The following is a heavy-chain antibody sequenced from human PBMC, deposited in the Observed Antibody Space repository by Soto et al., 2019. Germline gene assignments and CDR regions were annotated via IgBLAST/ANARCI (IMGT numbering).Heavy chain of an antibody. CDR2: ISSGSSTI. Sequence: EVQLVESGGGLVQPGGSLRLSCAVSGFIFSGYSMNWVRQAPGKGLEWVSYISSGSSTIYYADSVKGRFTISRDNANNSLYLQMNSLRGEDTAVYYCARVITVAGLDYWGQGTLVTVSS. D-gene: IGHD6-19*01. CDR3: ARVITVAGLDY. J-gene: IGHJ4*02. CDR1: GFIFSGYS. V-gene: IGHV3-48*01.